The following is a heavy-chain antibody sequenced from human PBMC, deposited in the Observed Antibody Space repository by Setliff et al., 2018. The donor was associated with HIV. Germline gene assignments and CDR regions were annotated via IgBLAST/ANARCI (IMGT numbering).Heavy chain of an antibody. D-gene: IGHD3-10*01. J-gene: IGHJ4*02. Sequence: GGSLTLSCASSGFTFSSYAMTWVRQAPGKGLECVAVISGSGGDTYYADSVKGRFVIPREKSKSTLYLQMNSLRAEDTTVYYCAKKTAAYTSGSWFNYWGQGTLVTVPQ. CDR2: ISGSGGDT. V-gene: IGHV3-23*01. CDR1: GFTFSSYA. CDR3: AKKTAAYTSGSWFNY.